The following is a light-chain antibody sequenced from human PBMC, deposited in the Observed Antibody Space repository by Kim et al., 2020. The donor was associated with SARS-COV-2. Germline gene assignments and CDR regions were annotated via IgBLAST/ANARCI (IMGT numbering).Light chain of an antibody. V-gene: IGLV3-21*04. CDR1: NIGSKS. CDR2: YDS. Sequence: APGKTARITCGGNNIGSKSVHWYQQKPGQAPVLVIYYDSDRPSGIPERFSGSNSGNTATLTISRVEAGDEADYYCQVWDSSSEYVVFGGGTQLTVL. J-gene: IGLJ2*01. CDR3: QVWDSSSEYVV.